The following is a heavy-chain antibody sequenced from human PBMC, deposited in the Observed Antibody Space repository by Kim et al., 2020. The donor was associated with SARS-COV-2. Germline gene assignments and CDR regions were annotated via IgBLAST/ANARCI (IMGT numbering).Heavy chain of an antibody. J-gene: IGHJ4*02. CDR1: GGSINNDNYY. CDR3: ARHAPRVTIFGVVIIKEGXXDY. V-gene: IGHV4-39*01. Sequence: SETLSLTCSVSGGSINNDNYYWGWIRQPPGKGLEWIGSIYYSGSTYYNPSLKSRVTISVDTSKNQFSLKLRSVTAADTAVYYCARHAPRVTIFGVVIIKEGXXDYWGQGTLVTVSS. CDR2: IYYSGST. D-gene: IGHD3-3*01.